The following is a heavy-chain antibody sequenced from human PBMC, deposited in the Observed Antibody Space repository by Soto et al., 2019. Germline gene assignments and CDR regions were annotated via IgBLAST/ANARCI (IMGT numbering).Heavy chain of an antibody. CDR3: ARRYGSAIDY. CDR1: GGSISSYY. J-gene: IGHJ4*02. CDR2: IYYSGIT. V-gene: IGHV4-59*08. D-gene: IGHD1-26*01. Sequence: SETLSLTCTVSGGSISSYYWSWIRQPPGKGLEWIGYIYYSGITNCNPSLKSRVTISVDTSKNQFSLKLSSVTAADTAVYYCARRYGSAIDYWGQGTLVTVSS.